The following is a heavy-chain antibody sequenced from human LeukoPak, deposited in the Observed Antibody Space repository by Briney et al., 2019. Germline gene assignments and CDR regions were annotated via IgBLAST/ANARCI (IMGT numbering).Heavy chain of an antibody. Sequence: ASVKVSCKASGYTFTSYGISWVRQAPGQGLEWMGWINPNSGGTIYAQKFQGRVTMTRDTSTSTVYMELSRLRSDDTAVYYCARAPPITRGPFDPWGQGTLVTVSS. CDR3: ARAPPITRGPFDP. V-gene: IGHV1-2*02. J-gene: IGHJ5*02. CDR2: INPNSGGT. CDR1: GYTFTSYG. D-gene: IGHD3-10*01.